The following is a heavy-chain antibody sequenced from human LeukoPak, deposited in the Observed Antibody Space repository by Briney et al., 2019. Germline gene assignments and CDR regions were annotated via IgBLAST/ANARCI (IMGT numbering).Heavy chain of an antibody. CDR1: GFTFSSYA. D-gene: IGHD6-13*01. Sequence: PGGSLRLSCAASGFTFSSYAMHWVRQAPGKGLEWVAVIWYDGSNKYYADSVKGRFTISRDNSKNTLYLQMNSLRAEDTAVYYCAREENSSWSPVGYWGQGTLVTVSS. CDR3: AREENSSWSPVGY. V-gene: IGHV3-33*08. J-gene: IGHJ4*02. CDR2: IWYDGSNK.